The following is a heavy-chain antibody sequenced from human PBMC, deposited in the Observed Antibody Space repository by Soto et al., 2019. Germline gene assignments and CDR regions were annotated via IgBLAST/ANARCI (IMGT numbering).Heavy chain of an antibody. CDR2: FDPEDGET. D-gene: IGHD3-16*01. V-gene: IGHV1-24*01. Sequence: QVQLVQSGAEVKKPGASVKVSCKVSGYTLTELSMHWVRQAPGKGLEWMGGFDPEDGETIYAQKFQGRVXXTXDXXTDTAYMELSSLRSEDTAVYYCATASPGGNDAFDIWGQGTMVTVSS. CDR3: ATASPGGNDAFDI. J-gene: IGHJ3*02. CDR1: GYTLTELS.